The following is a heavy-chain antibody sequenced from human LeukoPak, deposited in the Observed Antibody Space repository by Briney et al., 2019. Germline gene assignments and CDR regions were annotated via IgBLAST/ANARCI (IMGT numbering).Heavy chain of an antibody. D-gene: IGHD1-14*01. CDR1: GFTFSTYC. Sequence: GGSLRLSCTASGFTFSTYCLNWVRHVPGKGLEWVSYISSSGSSIYYADSVKGRFTVSRDNAKNSLYLQMSSLRAEDTAVYYCARDMGAETVNNAFNIWGQGTMVTVSS. CDR2: ISSSGSSI. V-gene: IGHV3-48*01. CDR3: ARDMGAETVNNAFNI. J-gene: IGHJ3*02.